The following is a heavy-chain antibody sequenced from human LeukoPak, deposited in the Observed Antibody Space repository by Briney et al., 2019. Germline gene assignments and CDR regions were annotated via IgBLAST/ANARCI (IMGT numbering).Heavy chain of an antibody. Sequence: GASVKVSCKASGYTFNGYGFSWVRQAPGQGLEWMGWISAYNGNTNYAQKPQGRVTMTTDTSTSTAYMELRSLRSDDTAVYYCARDPPRIVVVVAATNYYGMDVWGQGTTVTVSS. D-gene: IGHD2-15*01. J-gene: IGHJ6*02. V-gene: IGHV1-18*01. CDR3: ARDPPRIVVVVAATNYYGMDV. CDR1: GYTFNGYG. CDR2: ISAYNGNT.